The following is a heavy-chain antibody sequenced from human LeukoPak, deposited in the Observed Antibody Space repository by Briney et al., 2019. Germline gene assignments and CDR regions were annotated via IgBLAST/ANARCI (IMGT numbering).Heavy chain of an antibody. D-gene: IGHD6-13*01. CDR1: GGSISSSSYY. CDR2: IYYSGST. V-gene: IGHV4-39*01. CDR3: ARRAGAAAGTLYFDY. J-gene: IGHJ4*02. Sequence: SETLSLTCTVSGGSISSSSYYWGWIRQPPGKGLEWIGSIYYSGSTYYNPSLKSRVTISVVTSKNQFSLKLSSVTAADTAVYFCARRAGAAAGTLYFDYWGQGTLVTVSS.